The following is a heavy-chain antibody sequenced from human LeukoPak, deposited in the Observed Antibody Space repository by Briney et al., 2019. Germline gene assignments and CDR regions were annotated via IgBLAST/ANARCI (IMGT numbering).Heavy chain of an antibody. V-gene: IGHV3-48*04. CDR2: ISSSGSTI. J-gene: IGHJ4*02. Sequence: GGSLRLSCAASGFTFSSYWMSWVRQAPGKGLEWVSYISSSGSTIYYADSVKGRFTISRDNAKNSLYLQMNSLRAEDTAVHYCARDRGGSYSFDYWGQGTLVTVSS. CDR1: GFTFSSYW. D-gene: IGHD1-26*01. CDR3: ARDRGGSYSFDY.